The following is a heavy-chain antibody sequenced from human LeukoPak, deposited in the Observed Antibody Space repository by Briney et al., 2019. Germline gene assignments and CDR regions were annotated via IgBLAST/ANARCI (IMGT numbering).Heavy chain of an antibody. J-gene: IGHJ4*02. D-gene: IGHD5-12*01. CDR2: ISSSTSTI. V-gene: IGHV3-48*02. CDR1: GFTFSSYS. CDR3: ARDRSSYEYYFDY. Sequence: PGGSLRLSCAASGFTFSSYSMNWVRQAPGKGLEWVSYISSSTSTIYYADSVKGRFTISRDNAKSSLYLQMNSLRDEDTAVYYCARDRSSYEYYFDYWGQGTLVTVSS.